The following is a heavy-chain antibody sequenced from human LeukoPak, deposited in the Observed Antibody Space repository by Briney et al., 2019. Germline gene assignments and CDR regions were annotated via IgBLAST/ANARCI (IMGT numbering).Heavy chain of an antibody. CDR2: ISSSSSYT. Sequence: KPGGSLILSCAVSGFTFSDYYMIWIRQAPGKGLEWVSYISSSSSYTNYADSVKGRFTISRDNAKNSLYLQINSLRAEDTAVYYCARDISTYGSGSSQFDYWGQGTLVTVSS. CDR3: ARDISTYGSGSSQFDY. D-gene: IGHD3-10*01. CDR1: GFTFSDYY. J-gene: IGHJ4*02. V-gene: IGHV3-11*06.